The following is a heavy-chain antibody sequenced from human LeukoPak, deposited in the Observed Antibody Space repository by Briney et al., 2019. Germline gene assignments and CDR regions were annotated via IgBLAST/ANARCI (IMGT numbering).Heavy chain of an antibody. CDR2: NSAYNGNT. J-gene: IGHJ5*02. V-gene: IGHV1-18*01. D-gene: IGHD3-22*01. CDR3: AADIDSSDEEPHNWFDP. CDR1: GYTFTSYG. Sequence: ASVKVSCKASGYTFTSYGISWVRQAPGQGLEWMGWNSAYNGNTNYAQKLQGRVTMTTDTSTSTAYMELRSLRSDDTAVYYCAADIDSSDEEPHNWFDPWGQGTLVTVSS.